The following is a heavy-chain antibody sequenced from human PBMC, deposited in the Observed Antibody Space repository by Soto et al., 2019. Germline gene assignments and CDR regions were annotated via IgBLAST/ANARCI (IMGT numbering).Heavy chain of an antibody. D-gene: IGHD2-2*01. Sequence: PSETLSLTCTFSGGPFSRGGYYWSWIRQHPGKGLECIGYIFYTGSTYYNPTLKSRVTMSVDRSKNQFSLKLSSVTAADTAVYYCARVPDRWGQGTLVTVSS. J-gene: IGHJ5*02. CDR3: ARVPDR. CDR2: IFYTGST. CDR1: GGPFSRGGYY. V-gene: IGHV4-30-4*01.